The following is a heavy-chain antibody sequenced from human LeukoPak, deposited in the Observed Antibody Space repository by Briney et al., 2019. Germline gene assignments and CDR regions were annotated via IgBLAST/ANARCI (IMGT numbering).Heavy chain of an antibody. CDR1: GNYW. CDR2: INSVGSWT. D-gene: IGHD2/OR15-2a*01. Sequence: PGGSLRLSCAASGNYWMHWVRQAPGKGLVWASHINSVGSWTSYADSVKGRFTISKDNAKNTVYLQMNSLRAEDTAVYYCVSFYETYRGRGTLVTVSS. CDR3: VSFYETY. J-gene: IGHJ4*02. V-gene: IGHV3-74*01.